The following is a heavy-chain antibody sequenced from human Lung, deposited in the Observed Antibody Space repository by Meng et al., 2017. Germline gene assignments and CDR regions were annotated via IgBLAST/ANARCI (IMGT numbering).Heavy chain of an antibody. V-gene: IGHV1-2*06. J-gene: IGHJ4*02. D-gene: IGHD6-25*01. CDR3: ARDEDISAAGKLFGDY. Sequence: QLVASGAEVEQHGASGQVSCKPSGYTFPDYYIQWVRRAPGQGLEWMGRINPESGDTHYAQKFQARVTMTGDTSISTAYMELSGLRSDDTAMYYCARDEDISAAGKLFGDYWGQGTLVTVSS. CDR2: INPESGDT. CDR1: GYTFPDYY.